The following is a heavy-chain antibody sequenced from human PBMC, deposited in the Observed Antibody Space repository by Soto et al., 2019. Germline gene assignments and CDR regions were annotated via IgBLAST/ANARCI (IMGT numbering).Heavy chain of an antibody. V-gene: IGHV3-30*18. J-gene: IGHJ6*02. CDR3: AKVTGYCSSSSCRRDYYYYYGMDV. CDR2: ISYDGSDK. D-gene: IGHD2-2*01. CDR1: GFTFSNYG. Sequence: PGGSLRLSCAASGFTFSNYGMHWVRQAPGKWLEWVSVISYDGSDKYYADSVKGRFSISRDNSKNTLYLQMNSLRAEDTAVYYCAKVTGYCSSSSCRRDYYYYYGMDVWGQGTTVTVSS.